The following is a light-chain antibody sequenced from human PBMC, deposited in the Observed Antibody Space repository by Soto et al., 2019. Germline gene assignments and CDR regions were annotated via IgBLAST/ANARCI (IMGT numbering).Light chain of an antibody. V-gene: IGLV2-14*01. J-gene: IGLJ2*01. Sequence: QSALTQPASVSGSPGQSISISCTGTSSDVGGYNFVSWYLQHPGKAPKLIIYAVSNRPSGVSNRFSGSKSGNTASLTISGLQAEDAADYYCSSYTGSSAVVFGGGTKLTVL. CDR3: SSYTGSSAVV. CDR2: AVS. CDR1: SSDVGGYNF.